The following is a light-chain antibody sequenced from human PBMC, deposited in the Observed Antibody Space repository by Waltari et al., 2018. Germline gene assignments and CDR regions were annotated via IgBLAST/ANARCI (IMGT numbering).Light chain of an antibody. CDR3: NSYTSTNTRV. CDR1: SSDVGGYNY. CDR2: GVS. Sequence: QSALTQAASVSGSPGQPITISCTGTSSDVGGYNYVSWYQQHPGKAPKLMIYGVSNRPSGVSNRFSGSKSGNTASLTISGLQADDEADYYCNSYTSTNTRVFGGGTKLTVL. V-gene: IGLV2-14*03. J-gene: IGLJ3*02.